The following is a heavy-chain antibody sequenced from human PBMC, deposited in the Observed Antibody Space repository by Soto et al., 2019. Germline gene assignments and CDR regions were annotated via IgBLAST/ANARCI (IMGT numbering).Heavy chain of an antibody. D-gene: IGHD6-6*01. J-gene: IGHJ6*02. V-gene: IGHV1-69*12. CDR3: ASHGRQLVDYYYGMDV. CDR2: IIPIFGTA. Sequence: QVQLVQSGAEVKKPGSSVKVSCKASGGTFSSYAISWVRQAPGQGLEWMGGIIPIFGTANYAQKFQGRDTITADESTSTAYMELSSLRSEDTAVYYCASHGRQLVDYYYGMDVWGQGTTVTVSS. CDR1: GGTFSSYA.